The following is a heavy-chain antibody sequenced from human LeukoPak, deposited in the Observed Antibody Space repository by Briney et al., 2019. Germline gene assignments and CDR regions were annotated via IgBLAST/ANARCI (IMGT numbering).Heavy chain of an antibody. CDR2: ISSSANTI. V-gene: IGHV3-11*01. Sequence: GGSLRLSCAASGFTFSDYYMSWIRQAPGKGLEWVSYISSSANTIYYAGPVKGRFTISRDNAKNSLFLQMNSLRAEDTAVYFCARAPNYGHSYYFDYWGQGTLVTVSS. CDR1: GFTFSDYY. CDR3: ARAPNYGHSYYFDY. D-gene: IGHD4/OR15-4a*01. J-gene: IGHJ4*02.